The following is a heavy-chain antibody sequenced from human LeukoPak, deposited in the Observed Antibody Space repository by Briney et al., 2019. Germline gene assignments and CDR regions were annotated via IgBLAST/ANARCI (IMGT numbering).Heavy chain of an antibody. CDR2: ISRNSGSI. J-gene: IGHJ4*02. CDR1: GFTFDDYA. V-gene: IGHV3-9*01. CDR3: AKAYCGGDCYTNYYFDY. Sequence: GGSLRLSCAASGFTFDDYAMHWVRQAPGKGLEWVSCISRNSGSIGYADSVKGRFTISRDNAKNSLYLQMNSLRAEDTALYYCAKAYCGGDCYTNYYFDYWGQGTLVTVSS. D-gene: IGHD2-21*02.